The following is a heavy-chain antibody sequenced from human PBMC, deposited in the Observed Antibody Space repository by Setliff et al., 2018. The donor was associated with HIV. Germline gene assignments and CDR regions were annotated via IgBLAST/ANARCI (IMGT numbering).Heavy chain of an antibody. CDR3: ARGPQRLSSSSWSLFDY. CDR1: DYSVLNDNY. V-gene: IGHV4-38-2*01. Sequence: PSETLSLTCAVSDYSVLNDNYWGWIRQSPGKGLEWIGSVHHDGSTYYNPSLESRVTTTIDTSKNQLSLKLSSVTAADTALYYCARGPQRLSSSSWSLFDYWGQGTLVTVSS. J-gene: IGHJ4*02. D-gene: IGHD6-13*01. CDR2: VHHDGST.